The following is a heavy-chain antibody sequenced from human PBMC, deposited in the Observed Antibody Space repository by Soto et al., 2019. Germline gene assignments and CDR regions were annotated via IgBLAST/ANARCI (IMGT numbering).Heavy chain of an antibody. CDR1: GYTFTDFY. Sequence: ASVKVSCKASGYTFTDFYIHWVRQAPGQGLEWMGYIVPTSGGAGYTEKFLGRITMTRDTSTTTAYMELSNLRFEDTAVYYCASVPNNWNYGRTLYYYYGMDVWGQGTTVTVSS. CDR2: IVPTSGGA. D-gene: IGHD1-7*01. V-gene: IGHV1-46*01. CDR3: ASVPNNWNYGRTLYYYYGMDV. J-gene: IGHJ6*02.